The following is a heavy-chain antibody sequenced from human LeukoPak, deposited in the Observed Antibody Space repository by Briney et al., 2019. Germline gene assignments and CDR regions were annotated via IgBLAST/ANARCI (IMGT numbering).Heavy chain of an antibody. D-gene: IGHD3-3*01. CDR3: ARDRITIFRDAFDI. CDR1: GFTFSSYE. CDR2: ISSSSSTI. J-gene: IGHJ3*02. Sequence: GGSLRLSCAASGFTFSSYEMNWVRQAPGKGLEWVSYISSSSSTIYYADSVKGRFTISRDNAKNSLYLQMNSLRAEDTAVYYCARDRITIFRDAFDIWGQGTMVTVSS. V-gene: IGHV3-48*01.